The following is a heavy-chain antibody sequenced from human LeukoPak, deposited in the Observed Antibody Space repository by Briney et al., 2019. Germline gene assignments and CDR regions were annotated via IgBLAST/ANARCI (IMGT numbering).Heavy chain of an antibody. CDR2: IYYSGST. V-gene: IGHV4-30-4*08. D-gene: IGHD2-15*01. CDR3: ARGGGRRHAFDI. Sequence: SQTLSLTCTVSGGSISSGDYYWSWIRQPPGKGLEWIGYIYYSGSTYYNPSLKSRVTISVDTSKNQFSLKLSSVTAADTAVYYCARGGGRRHAFDIWGQGTMVTVSS. J-gene: IGHJ3*02. CDR1: GGSISSGDYY.